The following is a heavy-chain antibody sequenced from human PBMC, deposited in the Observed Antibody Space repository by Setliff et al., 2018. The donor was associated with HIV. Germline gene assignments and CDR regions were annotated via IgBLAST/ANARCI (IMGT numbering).Heavy chain of an antibody. V-gene: IGHV3-11*04. CDR1: GFAFSDYY. D-gene: IGHD4-17*01. Sequence: PGGSLRLSCAASGFAFSDYYMSWVRQAPGKGLEWLSYISDTGSTAYFADSVKGRFSISRDNAKTSLYLQMTSLRADDTAVYFCARNLGVAALGDDGQVDHYYYYMDVWGKGTTVTVS. CDR2: ISDTGSTA. CDR3: ARNLGVAALGDDGQVDHYYYYMDV. J-gene: IGHJ6*03.